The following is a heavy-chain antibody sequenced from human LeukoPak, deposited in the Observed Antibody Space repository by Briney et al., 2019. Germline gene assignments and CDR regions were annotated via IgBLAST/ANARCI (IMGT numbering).Heavy chain of an antibody. CDR2: ISYDGSNK. CDR3: ANGRSSSWYYFDY. CDR1: GFTLSSYG. Sequence: GGSLRLSCAASGFTLSSYGMHWVRQAPGKGLEWVAVISYDGSNKYYADSVKGRFTISRDNSKNTLYLQMNSLRAEDTAVYYCANGRSSSWYYFDYWGQGTLVTVSS. J-gene: IGHJ4*02. V-gene: IGHV3-30*18. D-gene: IGHD6-13*01.